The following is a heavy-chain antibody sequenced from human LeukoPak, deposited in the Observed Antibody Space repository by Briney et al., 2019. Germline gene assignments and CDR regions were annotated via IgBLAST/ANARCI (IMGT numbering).Heavy chain of an antibody. CDR1: GYSISSGYY. Sequence: SETLSLTCAVSGYSISSGYYWGWIRQPPGKGLEWIGSICHSGSTYYNPSLKRRVTISVDTSKNQFSLKLSSVTAADTAVYYCARPMTTVRERWYFDLWGRGTLVTVSS. D-gene: IGHD4-17*01. V-gene: IGHV4-38-2*01. CDR2: ICHSGST. J-gene: IGHJ2*01. CDR3: ARPMTTVRERWYFDL.